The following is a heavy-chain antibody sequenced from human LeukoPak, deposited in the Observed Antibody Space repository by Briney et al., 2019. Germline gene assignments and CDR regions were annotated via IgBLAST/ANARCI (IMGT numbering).Heavy chain of an antibody. CDR2: IYYSGST. CDR3: ARHIVVVPAAIPQYFDY. CDR1: GGSISSGDYY. Sequence: SETLSLTCTVSGGSISSGDYYWSWIRQPPGKGLEWIGYIYYSGSTYYNPSLKSRVTISVDTSKNQFSLKLSSVTAADTAVYYCARHIVVVPAAIPQYFDYWGQGTLVTVSS. V-gene: IGHV4-30-4*08. J-gene: IGHJ4*02. D-gene: IGHD2-2*01.